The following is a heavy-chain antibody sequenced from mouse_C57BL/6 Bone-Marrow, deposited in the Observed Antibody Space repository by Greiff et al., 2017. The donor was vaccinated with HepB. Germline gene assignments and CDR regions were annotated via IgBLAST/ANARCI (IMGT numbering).Heavy chain of an antibody. CDR1: GYTFTSYW. J-gene: IGHJ3*01. CDR3: ASVGLRPSYYGSSFFAY. D-gene: IGHD1-1*01. CDR2: IDPSDSYT. V-gene: IGHV1-50*01. Sequence: QVQLQQPGAELVKPGASVKLSCKASGYTFTSYWMQWVKQRPGQGLEWIGEIDPSDSYTNYNQKFKGKATLTVDTSSSTAYMQVSSLTSEDSAVYYCASVGLRPSYYGSSFFAYWGQGTLVTVSA.